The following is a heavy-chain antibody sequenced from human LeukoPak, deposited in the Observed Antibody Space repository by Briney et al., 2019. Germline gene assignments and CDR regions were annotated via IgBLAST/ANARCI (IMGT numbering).Heavy chain of an antibody. D-gene: IGHD5-24*01. CDR2: INPNSGGT. CDR3: AREMATIEKNFDY. J-gene: IGHJ4*02. Sequence: GASVTVSCKASGYTFTGYYMHWVRQAPGQGLEWMGRINPNSGGTNYAQKFQGRVTMTRDTSISTAYMELSRLRSDDTAVYYCAREMATIEKNFDYWGQGALVTVSS. CDR1: GYTFTGYY. V-gene: IGHV1-2*06.